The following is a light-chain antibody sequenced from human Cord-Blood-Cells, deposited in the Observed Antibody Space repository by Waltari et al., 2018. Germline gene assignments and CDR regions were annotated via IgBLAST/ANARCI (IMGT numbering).Light chain of an antibody. V-gene: IGLV2-14*03. CDR2: DVS. Sequence: QSALTQPASVSGSPGQSITSPCTGTSSDVGGYNTGPWYQQHPCKASKLMIYDVSNRPSGVSNRFSGSKSGNTASLTISGLQAEDEADYYCSSYTSSSTWVFGGGTKLTVL. J-gene: IGLJ3*02. CDR3: SSYTSSSTWV. CDR1: SSDVGGYNT.